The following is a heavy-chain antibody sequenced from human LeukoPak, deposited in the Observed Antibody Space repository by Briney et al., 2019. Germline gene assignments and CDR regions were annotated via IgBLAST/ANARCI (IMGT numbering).Heavy chain of an antibody. D-gene: IGHD7-27*01. J-gene: IGHJ4*02. CDR3: ARESHWGAYFDY. Sequence: PSETLSLTCTVSGGSISSSSYYWSWIRQPAGKGLEWIGRIYTSGSTNYNPSLKGRVTMSLDTSKNQFSLKLSSVTAADTAVYYCARESHWGAYFDYWGQGTLVTVSS. CDR1: GGSISSSSYY. V-gene: IGHV4-61*02. CDR2: IYTSGST.